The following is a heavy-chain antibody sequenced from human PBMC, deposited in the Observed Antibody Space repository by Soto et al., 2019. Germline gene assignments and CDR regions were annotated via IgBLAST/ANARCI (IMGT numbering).Heavy chain of an antibody. J-gene: IGHJ4*02. Sequence: SETLSLTCAVYGGSSSGYYWSWIRQPPGKGLEWIGEINHSGSTNYNPSLKSRVTISVDTSKNQFSLKLSSVTAADTAVYYCARDQGSSSWAPFDYWGQGTLVTVSS. CDR2: INHSGST. V-gene: IGHV4-34*01. CDR3: ARDQGSSSWAPFDY. CDR1: GGSSSGYY. D-gene: IGHD6-13*01.